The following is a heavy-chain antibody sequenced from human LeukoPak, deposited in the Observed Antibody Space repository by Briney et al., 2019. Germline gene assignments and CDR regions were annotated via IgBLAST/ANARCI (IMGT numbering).Heavy chain of an antibody. CDR1: GFTFSSYA. V-gene: IGHV3-23*01. CDR3: AKVVYFDLPRFYGRDV. J-gene: IGHJ6*02. D-gene: IGHD3-9*01. CDR2: ISGSGGST. Sequence: PGGSLRLSCAASGFTFSSYAMSWVRQAPGKGLEWVSAISGSGGSTYYADSVKGRFTISRDNSKNTLYLQMNSLRAEDTAVYYCAKVVYFDLPRFYGRDVWGQGTRVSVSS.